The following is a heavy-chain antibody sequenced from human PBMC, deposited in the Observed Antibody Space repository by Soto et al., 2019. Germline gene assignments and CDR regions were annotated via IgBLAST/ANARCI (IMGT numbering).Heavy chain of an antibody. D-gene: IGHD6-19*01. CDR3: GRSYSSAWFGTEFDY. J-gene: IGHJ4*02. V-gene: IGHV5-51*01. CDR2: IFPGDSET. Sequence: PGESLKISCKVSGYSFTNFWIGWVRQMPGQGLEWMGIIFPGDSETRYSPSFEGQVTISVDKSIATAYLQWSSLKASDSSMYYCGRSYSSAWFGTEFDYWGQGTLVTVSS. CDR1: GYSFTNFW.